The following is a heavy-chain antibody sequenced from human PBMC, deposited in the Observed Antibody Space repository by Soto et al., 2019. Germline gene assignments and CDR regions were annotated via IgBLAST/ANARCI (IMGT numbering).Heavy chain of an antibody. CDR1: GGSISSGGDY. D-gene: IGHD6-25*01. CDR2: IYYSGST. Sequence: QVQLQESGPGLVKPSQTLSLTCTVSGGSISSGGDYWSWIRQHPWNGLEWIGYIYYSGSTYYNPSLQSRVTISVDTSKNQFSLKLSSVTAADTAVYYCAREAAGILNWFDPWGQGTLVTVSS. J-gene: IGHJ5*02. V-gene: IGHV4-31*03. CDR3: AREAAGILNWFDP.